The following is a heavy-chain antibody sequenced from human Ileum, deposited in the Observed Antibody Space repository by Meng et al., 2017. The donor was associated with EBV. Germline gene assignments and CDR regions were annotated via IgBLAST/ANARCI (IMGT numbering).Heavy chain of an antibody. CDR2: IYYSGST. CDR1: GYSKTRTNW. Sequence: VQPHESRPGMVPPSDTRSITFAFSGYSKTRTNWWGWIRKPPGKGMYWIGYIYYSGSTSYNPSLKSRVTMSVATSKNQFSLNLNSVTAVDTAVYYCARNVPGTSAYYDWGQGTLVTVSS. J-gene: IGHJ4*02. V-gene: IGHV4-28*01. CDR3: ARNVPGTSAYYD. D-gene: IGHD3-22*01.